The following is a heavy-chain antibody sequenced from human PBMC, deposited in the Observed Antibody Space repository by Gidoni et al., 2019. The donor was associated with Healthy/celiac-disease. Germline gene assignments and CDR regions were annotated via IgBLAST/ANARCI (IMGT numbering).Heavy chain of an antibody. J-gene: IGHJ3*02. CDR2: IYYSGST. V-gene: IGHV4-31*03. D-gene: IGHD2-21*02. CDR3: AREVVVVVTAIRGAFDI. Sequence: QVQLQESGPGLVKPSQTLSLTCTVSGGSISSCGYYWSWIRQHPGKGLEWIGYIYYSGSTYYNPSLKSRVTISVDTSKNQFSLKLSSVTAADTAVYYCAREVVVVVTAIRGAFDIWGQGTMVTVSS. CDR1: GGSISSCGYY.